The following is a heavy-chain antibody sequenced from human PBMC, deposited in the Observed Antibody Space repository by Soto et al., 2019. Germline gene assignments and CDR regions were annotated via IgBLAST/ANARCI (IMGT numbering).Heavy chain of an antibody. CDR3: ARGSWLRGDDFDY. J-gene: IGHJ4*02. V-gene: IGHV1-18*04. Sequence: ASVKVSCKASGYTFTSYGVTWVRQPPGQGLEWMGWISAYNGDTNYAQKLQGTVTMTTDTSTSTAYMKLRSLRSDDTAVYYCARGSWLRGDDFDYWGQGTLVTVSS. CDR1: GYTFTSYG. D-gene: IGHD5-12*01. CDR2: ISAYNGDT.